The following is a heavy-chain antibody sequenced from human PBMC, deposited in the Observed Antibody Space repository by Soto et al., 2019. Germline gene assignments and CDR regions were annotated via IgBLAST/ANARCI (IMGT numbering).Heavy chain of an antibody. D-gene: IGHD3-22*01. Sequence: SETLSLTCTVSGDSISTFYWGWMRQSPGKELEWIGYVDYTVSTNYNPSLKSRVTISVDRFKNQFSLKLTSANAADTAVYYCATAGTVRIYADDSIEYFYFFDYWGQGTQVTVSS. CDR3: ATAGTVRIYADDSIEYFYFFDY. V-gene: IGHV4-59*01. CDR2: VDYTVST. J-gene: IGHJ4*02. CDR1: GDSISTFY.